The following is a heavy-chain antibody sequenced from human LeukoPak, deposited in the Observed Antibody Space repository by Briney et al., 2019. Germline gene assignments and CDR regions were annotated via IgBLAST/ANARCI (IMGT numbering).Heavy chain of an antibody. V-gene: IGHV1-2*06. Sequence: ASVKVSCKASGYTFTGHYMHWVRQAPGQGLEWMGRINPNSGGTNYAQKFQGRVTMTRDTSISTAYMELSRLRSDDTAVYYCAREDDYVWGSYHDYWGQGTLVTVSS. CDR3: AREDDYVWGSYHDY. J-gene: IGHJ4*02. D-gene: IGHD3-16*01. CDR2: INPNSGGT. CDR1: GYTFTGHY.